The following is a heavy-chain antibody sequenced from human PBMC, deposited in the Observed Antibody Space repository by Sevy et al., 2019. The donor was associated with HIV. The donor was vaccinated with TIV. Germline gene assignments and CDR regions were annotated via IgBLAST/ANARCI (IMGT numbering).Heavy chain of an antibody. CDR1: GYMFTGYY. Sequence: ASVKVSCKASGYMFTGYYVHWVRQAPGQGLEWMGWVDPNSGGTNYGQKFQGRVTMTSDTSISTAYMELSGLRSDDTAVYYCARSVYGSGTYLNDYWGQRTLVTVSS. CDR3: ARSVYGSGTYLNDY. D-gene: IGHD3-10*01. V-gene: IGHV1-2*02. J-gene: IGHJ4*02. CDR2: VDPNSGGT.